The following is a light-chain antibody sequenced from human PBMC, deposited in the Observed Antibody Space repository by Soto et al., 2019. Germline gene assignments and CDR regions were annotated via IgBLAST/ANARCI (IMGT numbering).Light chain of an antibody. CDR1: SSDVGSSNY. J-gene: IGLJ1*01. V-gene: IGLV2-11*01. CDR2: DVA. Sequence: QSVLTQPRSVSGSPGQTVTISCTGSSSDVGSSNYMSWYQQHPGEAPKLVIYDVAQRPSGVPDRLSGSRSGKTASLTISGLQPDDEADYYCCSYTGSDTLIFGGGTKVTVL. CDR3: CSYTGSDTLI.